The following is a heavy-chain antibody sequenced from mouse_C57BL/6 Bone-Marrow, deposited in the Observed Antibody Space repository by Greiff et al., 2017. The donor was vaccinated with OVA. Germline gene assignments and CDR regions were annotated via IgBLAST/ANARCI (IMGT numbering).Heavy chain of an antibody. Sequence: EVKVEESGGGLVQPGGSLSLSCAASGFTFTDYYMSWVRQPPGKALEWLGFIRNKANGYTTEYSASVKGRFTISRDNSQSILYLQMNALRAEDSATYYCARYQTSYYFDYWGQGTTLTVSS. J-gene: IGHJ2*01. CDR3: ARYQTSYYFDY. CDR1: GFTFTDYY. CDR2: IRNKANGYTT. V-gene: IGHV7-3*01.